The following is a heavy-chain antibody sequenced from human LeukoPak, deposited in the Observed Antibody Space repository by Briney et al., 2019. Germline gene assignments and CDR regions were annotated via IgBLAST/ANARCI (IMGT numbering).Heavy chain of an antibody. J-gene: IGHJ6*02. CDR3: ASYLTSIPSGMDV. CDR1: GFTFSSYS. V-gene: IGHV3-74*01. CDR2: ISTDGSST. Sequence: GGSLRLSCAASGFTFSSYSMNWLRQAPGKGLVWVSRISTDGSSTTYADSVKGRFTISRDNGRNTLYLQMYSLRAEDTAVYYCASYLTSIPSGMDVWGQGTTVTVSS. D-gene: IGHD2/OR15-2a*01.